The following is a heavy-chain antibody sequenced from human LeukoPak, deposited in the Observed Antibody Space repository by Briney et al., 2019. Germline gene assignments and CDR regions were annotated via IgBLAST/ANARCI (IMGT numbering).Heavy chain of an antibody. J-gene: IGHJ4*02. CDR1: GGTFSSYA. V-gene: IGHV1-69*13. CDR3: ASGGLELVNFDY. CDR2: IIPIFGTA. D-gene: IGHD1-7*01. Sequence: ASVKVSCKASGGTFSSYAISWVRQAPGQGLEWMGGIIPIFGTANYAQKFQGRVTITADESTSTAYMELSSLRSEDTAVYYCASGGLELVNFDYWGQGTLVTVSS.